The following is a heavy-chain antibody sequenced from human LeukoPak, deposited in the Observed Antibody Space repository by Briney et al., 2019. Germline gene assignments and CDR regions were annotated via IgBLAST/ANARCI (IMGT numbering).Heavy chain of an antibody. CDR2: ISTSGST. Sequence: SSETLSLTCTVAGGSISGYYWSWIRQPAGRGRESIGHISTSGSTNSNPSLKSRVTMSVDTSKNQFTLKLSSVTAADTAVYYCARVRYSDSSVLTRKRSYYFDYWGQGTLVTVSS. V-gene: IGHV4-4*07. D-gene: IGHD3-22*01. CDR3: ARVRYSDSSVLTRKRSYYFDY. J-gene: IGHJ4*02. CDR1: GGSISGYY.